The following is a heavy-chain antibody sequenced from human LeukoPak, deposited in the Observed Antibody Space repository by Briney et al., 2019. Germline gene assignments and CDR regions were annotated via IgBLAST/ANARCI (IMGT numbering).Heavy chain of an antibody. J-gene: IGHJ6*03. D-gene: IGHD3-10*01. CDR2: INHSGST. CDR3: ARHIIGRWLGDDYSYYIDV. Sequence: SETLSLTCAVYGGCFSGYYWSWIRQPPGKGLECIGEINHSGSTNYNPSLKSRVTISVDTSKNQFSLKLSSVTAADTAVYYCARHIIGRWLGDDYSYYIDVWGKGTTVTISS. V-gene: IGHV4-34*01. CDR1: GGCFSGYY.